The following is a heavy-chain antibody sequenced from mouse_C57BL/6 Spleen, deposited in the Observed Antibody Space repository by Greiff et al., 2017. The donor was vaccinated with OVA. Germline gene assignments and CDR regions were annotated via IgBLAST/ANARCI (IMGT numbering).Heavy chain of an antibody. V-gene: IGHV2-9-1*01. CDR1: GFSLTSYA. J-gene: IGHJ4*01. CDR2: IWTGGGT. CDR3: ARGPVVATDYAMDY. D-gene: IGHD1-1*01. Sequence: QVQLQQSGPGLVAPSQSLSITCTVSGFSLTSYAISWVRQPPGKGLEWLGVIWTGGGTNYNSALKSRLSISKDNSKSQVFLKMNSLQTDDTARYYCARGPVVATDYAMDYWGQGTSVTVSS.